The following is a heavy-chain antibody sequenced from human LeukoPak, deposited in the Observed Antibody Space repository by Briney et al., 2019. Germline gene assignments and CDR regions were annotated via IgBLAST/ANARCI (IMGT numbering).Heavy chain of an antibody. CDR3: ARAAYSSSPDY. Sequence: TGGSLRLSCAASGFTFSGYSMNWVRQAPGKGLEWVSYIDPSSSAIHYADSVKGRFTISRDNAKNSLYLQMSSLRDDDTAVYYCARAAYSSSPDYWGQGSLVIVSS. J-gene: IGHJ4*02. D-gene: IGHD6-13*01. CDR2: IDPSSSAI. V-gene: IGHV3-48*02. CDR1: GFTFSGYS.